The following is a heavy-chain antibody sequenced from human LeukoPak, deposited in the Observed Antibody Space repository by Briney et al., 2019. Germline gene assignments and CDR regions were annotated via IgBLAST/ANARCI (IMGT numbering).Heavy chain of an antibody. J-gene: IGHJ4*02. D-gene: IGHD5-18*01. Sequence: PGGSLRLSCAASGFTFSDYYMSWIRQAPGKGLEWVSYISSSGSTIYYADSVKGRFTISRDNAKNSLYLQMNSLRAEDTAVYYCARDVSYGWYYFDYWGQGTLVTVSS. CDR1: GFTFSDYY. CDR3: ARDVSYGWYYFDY. CDR2: ISSSGSTI. V-gene: IGHV3-11*01.